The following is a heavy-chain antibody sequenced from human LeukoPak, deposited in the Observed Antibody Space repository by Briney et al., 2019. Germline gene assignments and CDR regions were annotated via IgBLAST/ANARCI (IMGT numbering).Heavy chain of an antibody. Sequence: GASVKVSCKASGYTFTCYYMHWVRQAPGQGLEWMGWINPNSGDTHYAQNFQARVTMTRDTSISTVYMDVSRLRSDDTAVYYCAGALYSGNQRNWFDPWGQGTLVTVSS. CDR1: GYTFTCYY. CDR2: INPNSGDT. V-gene: IGHV1-2*02. J-gene: IGHJ5*02. D-gene: IGHD6-13*01. CDR3: AGALYSGNQRNWFDP.